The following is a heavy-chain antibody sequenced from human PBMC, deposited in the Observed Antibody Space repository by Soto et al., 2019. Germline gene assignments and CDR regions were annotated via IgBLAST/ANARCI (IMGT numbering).Heavy chain of an antibody. D-gene: IGHD2-2*01. J-gene: IGHJ6*03. CDR1: GGSISSYY. CDR2: IYYSGST. Sequence: SETLSLTCTVSGGSISSYYWSWIRQPPGKGLEWIGYIYYSGSTNYNPSLKSRVTISVGTSKNQFSLKLSSVTAADTAVYYCARQVPAATSIYYSYYYMDVWGKGTTVTVSS. CDR3: ARQVPAATSIYYSYYYMDV. V-gene: IGHV4-59*08.